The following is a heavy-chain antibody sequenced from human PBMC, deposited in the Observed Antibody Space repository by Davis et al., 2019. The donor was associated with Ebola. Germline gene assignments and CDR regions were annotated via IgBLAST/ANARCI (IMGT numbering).Heavy chain of an antibody. CDR3: TRKGTGETYFCDS. CDR1: GDIVSSDSAA. D-gene: IGHD2-8*02. V-gene: IGHV6-1*01. J-gene: IGHJ4*02. CDR2: PYYTSHRSRWSN. Sequence: LYCAIPGDIVSSDSAAWTWVRQSPSRGLAWLGRPYYTSHRSRWSNDYAESVQSRITINPDTSRNQFYLELHSVTREDTGIYYWTRKGTGETYFCDSWGQGTLVTVSS.